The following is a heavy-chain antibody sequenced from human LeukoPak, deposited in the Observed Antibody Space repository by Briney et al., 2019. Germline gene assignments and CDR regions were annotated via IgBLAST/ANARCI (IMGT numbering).Heavy chain of an antibody. J-gene: IGHJ4*02. D-gene: IGHD3-3*01. V-gene: IGHV3-30*03. CDR2: ISYDGSNK. CDR1: EFTFSSYS. CDR3: ARDGGYDFWSGYYQDY. Sequence: GGSLRLSCAASEFTFSSYSMNWVRQAPGKGLEWVAVISYDGSNKYYADSVKGRFTISRDNSKNTLYLQMNSLRAEDTAVYYCARDGGYDFWSGYYQDYWGQGTLVTVSS.